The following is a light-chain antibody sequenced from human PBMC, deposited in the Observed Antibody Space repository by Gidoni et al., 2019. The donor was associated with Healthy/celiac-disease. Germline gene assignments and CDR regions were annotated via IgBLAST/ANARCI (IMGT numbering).Light chain of an antibody. V-gene: IGLV1-44*01. J-gene: IGLJ3*02. Sequence: QSVLPQPPSASGPPGQRVTISCSGSSSNIGSNTVNWYQQLPGAAPKLLIYSNNPRPSGVPDRFSGSKSGTSASLAISGLQSEDEADYYCAAWDDSLNGWVFGGGTKLTVL. CDR2: SNN. CDR3: AAWDDSLNGWV. CDR1: SSNIGSNT.